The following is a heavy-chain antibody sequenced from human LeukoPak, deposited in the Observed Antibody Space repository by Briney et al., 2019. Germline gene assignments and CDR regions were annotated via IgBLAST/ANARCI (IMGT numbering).Heavy chain of an antibody. CDR2: ISDSGGST. J-gene: IGHJ1*01. Sequence: GGSLRLSCAASGFTFSSYAMSWVRQAPGKGLEWVSSISDSGGSTYYVDSVKGRFTISRDNSKNTLYLQMNSLRAEDTAVYYCAKVFPQWLVQAEYFQHWGQGTLVTVSS. CDR3: AKVFPQWLVQAEYFQH. D-gene: IGHD6-19*01. V-gene: IGHV3-23*01. CDR1: GFTFSSYA.